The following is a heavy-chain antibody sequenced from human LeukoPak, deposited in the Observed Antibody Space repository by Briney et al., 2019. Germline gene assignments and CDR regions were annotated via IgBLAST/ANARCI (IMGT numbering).Heavy chain of an antibody. CDR1: TFTFDNYA. CDR2: ISGSGGSM. CDR3: AKDTYWGFPRAFDI. V-gene: IGHV3-23*01. Sequence: PGGSLRLSCAASTFTFDNYAMSWVRQAPGKGLEWVSTISGSGGSMYYADSVKGRFTISRDNSKNTLYLHMNSLRAEDTAVYYCAKDTYWGFPRAFDIWGQGTMVTVSS. D-gene: IGHD7-27*01. J-gene: IGHJ3*02.